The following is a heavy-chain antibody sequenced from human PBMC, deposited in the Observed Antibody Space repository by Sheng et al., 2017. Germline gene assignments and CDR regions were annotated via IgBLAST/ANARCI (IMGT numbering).Heavy chain of an antibody. D-gene: IGHD4-4*01. J-gene: IGHJ6*03. CDR3: ARVIYSNYEHYYYYYMDV. V-gene: IGHV1-69*02. Sequence: QVQLVQSGAEVKKPGSSVKVSCKASGGTFSSYTISWVRQAPGQGLEWMGRIIPILGIANYAQKFQGRVTITADKSTSTAYMELSSLRSEDTAVYYCARVIYSNYEHYYYYYMDVWAKGPRSPSP. CDR1: GGTFSSYT. CDR2: IIPILGIA.